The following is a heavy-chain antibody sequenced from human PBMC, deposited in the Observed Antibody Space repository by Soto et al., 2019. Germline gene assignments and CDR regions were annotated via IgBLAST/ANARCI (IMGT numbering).Heavy chain of an antibody. CDR3: AHSARRYNWNEGYYYYLDV. D-gene: IGHD1-20*01. Sequence: QITLKESGPTLVKPTQTLTLTCTFSGFSLSTSGVGVGWIXXXPGEALEWLALIFWNDDKRYSPSLRSRLTIAKDPXKXQVVXXXXXXXXXXXXTYYCAHSARRYNWNEGYYYYLDVWGKGTTVTVSS. CDR1: GFSLSTSGVG. V-gene: IGHV2-5*01. CDR2: IFWNDDK. J-gene: IGHJ6*03.